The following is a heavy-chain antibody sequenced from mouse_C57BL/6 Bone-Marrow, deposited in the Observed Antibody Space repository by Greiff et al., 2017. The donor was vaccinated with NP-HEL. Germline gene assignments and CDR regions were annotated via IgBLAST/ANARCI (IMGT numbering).Heavy chain of an antibody. CDR3: ARHGSSYGWAMDY. Sequence: VKLMESGPGLVAPSQSLSITCTVSGFSLTSYGVHWVRQPPGKGLEWLVVIWSDGSTTYNSALKSRLSISKDNSKSQVFLKMNSLQTDDTAMYYCARHGSSYGWAMDYWGQGTSVTVSS. CDR2: IWSDGST. CDR1: GFSLTSYG. J-gene: IGHJ4*01. D-gene: IGHD1-1*01. V-gene: IGHV2-6-1*01.